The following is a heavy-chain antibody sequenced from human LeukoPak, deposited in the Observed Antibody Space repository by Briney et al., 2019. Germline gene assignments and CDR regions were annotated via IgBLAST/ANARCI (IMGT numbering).Heavy chain of an antibody. J-gene: IGHJ4*02. CDR2: VSSRGAT. D-gene: IGHD3-10*01. CDR3: ARDEGNYSGMAFDF. V-gene: IGHV4-59*01. CDR1: GASISNDY. Sequence: SETLSLTCTVSGASISNDYWNWIRQSPEKGLEWIGYVSSRGATNYNPSLRSRVTISGDTSKNQFSLTLTSVSAADTAMYFCARDEGNYSGMAFDFWGQGILVTVSS.